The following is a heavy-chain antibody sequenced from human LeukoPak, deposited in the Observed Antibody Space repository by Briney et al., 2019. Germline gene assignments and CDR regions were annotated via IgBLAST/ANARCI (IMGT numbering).Heavy chain of an antibody. Sequence: PSETLSLTCAVYSGSFRGYYWSWIRQPPGKGLEWIGEINHSGSTNYNPSLKSRVTISVDTSKNQFSLKLSSVTAADTAVYYCARAPYYYDSSGYYSPRGYYFDYWGQGTLVTVSS. V-gene: IGHV4-34*01. J-gene: IGHJ4*02. CDR2: INHSGST. D-gene: IGHD3-22*01. CDR1: SGSFRGYY. CDR3: ARAPYYYDSSGYYSPRGYYFDY.